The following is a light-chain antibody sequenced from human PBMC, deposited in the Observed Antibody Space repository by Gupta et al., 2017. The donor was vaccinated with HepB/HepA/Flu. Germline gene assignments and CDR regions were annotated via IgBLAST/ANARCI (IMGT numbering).Light chain of an antibody. V-gene: IGKV2-28*01. Sequence: DIVMTQSPLSLPVTPGEPAYISCRSRQSLLPSNGYNYLDWYLQKPGQSPQLLIYLGSNRASGVPDRFSGSGSGTDFTLKISRVEAEDVGVYYCMQALQTPLTFGGGTKVEIK. CDR1: QSLLPSNGYNY. J-gene: IGKJ4*01. CDR2: LGS. CDR3: MQALQTPLT.